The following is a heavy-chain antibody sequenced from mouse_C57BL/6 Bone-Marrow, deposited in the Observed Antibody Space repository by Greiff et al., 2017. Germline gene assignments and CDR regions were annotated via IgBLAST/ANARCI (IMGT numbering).Heavy chain of an antibody. CDR1: GFTFSSSG. CDR2: ISRGGSYT. J-gene: IGHJ4*01. V-gene: IGHV5-6*01. Sequence: EVQLVESGGDLVKPGGSLKLSCAASGFTFSSSGMSWVRQTPDKRLEWVATISRGGSYTYYPASVKGRFTISRDNAKNTLYLQMSSLKSEDTAMYYCARRGDGTMDYWGQGTSVTVSS. CDR3: ARRGDGTMDY.